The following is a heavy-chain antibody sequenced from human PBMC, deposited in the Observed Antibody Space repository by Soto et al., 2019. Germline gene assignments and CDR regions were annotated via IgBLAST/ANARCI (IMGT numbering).Heavy chain of an antibody. V-gene: IGHV4-30-2*01. CDR3: ARGPTGPAPRWCV. Sequence: NPSETLSLTCTVSGGSISSCGYSWSWIPQAPGKELEWIVYIYRTGTTYYNPYLKNRVTISIDTSQNQFSLQLTSMTAADTAVYYCARGPTGPAPRWCVWGHGNNVTVSS. CDR2: IYRTGTT. J-gene: IGHJ6*01. CDR1: GGSISSCGYS. D-gene: IGHD4-17*01.